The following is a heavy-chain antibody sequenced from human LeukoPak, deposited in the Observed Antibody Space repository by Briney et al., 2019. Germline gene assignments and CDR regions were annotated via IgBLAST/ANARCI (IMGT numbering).Heavy chain of an antibody. CDR3: ARALYNWNYGALGAFDI. J-gene: IGHJ3*02. CDR1: GFTFSTYS. D-gene: IGHD1-7*01. CDR2: ISTSSTYI. V-gene: IGHV3-21*01. Sequence: PGGSLRLSCAASGFTFSTYSMNWVRQAPGKGLGWVSSISTSSTYIYYADSVKGRFTISRDNAKNTLYLQMNSLRAEDTAVYYCARALYNWNYGALGAFDIWGQGTMVTVSS.